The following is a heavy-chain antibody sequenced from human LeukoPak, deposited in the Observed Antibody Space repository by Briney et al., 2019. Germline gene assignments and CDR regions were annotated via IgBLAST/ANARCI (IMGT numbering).Heavy chain of an antibody. CDR2: ISGSGGGT. CDR1: GFTFSSYA. Sequence: PGGSLRLSCAASGFTFSSYAMTWVRQAPGRGLEWVSAISGSGGGTYYADSVKGRFTISRDNSKNSLYLQMNSLETEDTAVYYCSRDATGDHWGQGTLVSVSS. CDR3: SRDATGDH. J-gene: IGHJ4*02. V-gene: IGHV3-23*01.